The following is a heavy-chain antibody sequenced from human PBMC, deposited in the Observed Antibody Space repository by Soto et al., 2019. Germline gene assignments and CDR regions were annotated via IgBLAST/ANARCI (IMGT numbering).Heavy chain of an antibody. V-gene: IGHV4-39*01. CDR3: ARHSASSWSYYYYMDV. CDR1: GGSISSSNYY. D-gene: IGHD3-3*01. Sequence: NPSETLSLTCTVSGGSISSSNYYWGWIRQPPGKGLEWIGSIYYSGSTYYNPSLKSRVTISVDTSKNQFSLKLSSVIAADTAVYYCARHSASSWSYYYYMDVWGKGTTVTVSS. CDR2: IYYSGST. J-gene: IGHJ6*03.